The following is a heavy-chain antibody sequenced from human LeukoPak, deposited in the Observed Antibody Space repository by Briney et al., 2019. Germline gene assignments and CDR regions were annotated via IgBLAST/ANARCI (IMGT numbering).Heavy chain of an antibody. CDR1: GFTFSSYG. D-gene: IGHD3-10*01. CDR2: IRYDGSNK. CDR3: ARDGLYYYGSGSYYHGY. J-gene: IGHJ4*02. Sequence: GGSLRLSCAASGFTFSSYGMHWVRQAPGKGLEWVAFIRYDGSNKYYADSVKGRFTISRDNAKNSLYLQMNSLRAEDTAVYYCARDGLYYYGSGSYYHGYWGQGTLVTVSS. V-gene: IGHV3-30*02.